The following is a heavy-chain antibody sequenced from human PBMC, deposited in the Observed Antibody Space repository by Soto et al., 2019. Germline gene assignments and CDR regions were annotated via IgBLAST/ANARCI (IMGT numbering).Heavy chain of an antibody. J-gene: IGHJ4*02. CDR1: GFTFSSYA. V-gene: IGHV3-30*09. CDR3: ARDRHKTLFSDRYSSGCLKGPFDY. D-gene: IGHD6-19*01. Sequence: SGGSLRLSCAASGFTFSSYAMHWVRQAPGKGLEWVAVISYDGSNKYYADSVKGRFAISRDNSKNTLYLQMNSLRAEDTAVYYCARDRHKTLFSDRYSSGCLKGPFDYWGQGTLVTVSS. CDR2: ISYDGSNK.